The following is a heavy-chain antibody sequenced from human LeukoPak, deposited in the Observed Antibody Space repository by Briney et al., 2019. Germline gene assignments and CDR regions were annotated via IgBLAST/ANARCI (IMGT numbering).Heavy chain of an antibody. CDR1: GDSIRGSGYY. D-gene: IGHD4/OR15-4a*01. J-gene: IGHJ4*02. CDR3: ARLERSRMDGAQY. V-gene: IGHV4-39*01. CDR2: MFYGETT. Sequence: RPSETLSLTCIVSGDSIRGSGYYWGWIRQPPGKGLEWIGSMFYGETTSYSPSLQSRVTISLDTSKNQFSLRLNSVTAADTAVYYCARLERSRMDGAQYWGQGTLVTASS.